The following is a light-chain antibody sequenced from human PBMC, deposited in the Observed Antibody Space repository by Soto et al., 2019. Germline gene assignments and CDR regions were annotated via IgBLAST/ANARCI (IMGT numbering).Light chain of an antibody. Sequence: HSVLTQPASVSGSPGQSITISCTGTSSDVGSYNLVSWYQQHPGKAPKLMIYEVSKRPSGVSNRFSGSKSGNTASLTISGLQAEDEADYYCCSYAGSSTPYVFGTGTKVT. J-gene: IGLJ1*01. CDR1: SSDVGSYNL. V-gene: IGLV2-23*02. CDR2: EVS. CDR3: CSYAGSSTPYV.